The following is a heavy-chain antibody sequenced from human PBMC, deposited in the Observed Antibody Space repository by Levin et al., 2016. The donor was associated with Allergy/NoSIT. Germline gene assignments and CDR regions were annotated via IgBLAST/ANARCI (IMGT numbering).Heavy chain of an antibody. Sequence: VRQAPGKGLEWVSSISGSGGRTYYAESAKGRFTLSRDNSKNTLFLQMNSLRADDTALYFCARGTDTSEWYGFDYWGQGTLVTVSS. CDR3: ARGTDTSEWYGFDY. J-gene: IGHJ4*02. CDR2: ISGSGGRT. V-gene: IGHV3-23*01. D-gene: IGHD6-19*01.